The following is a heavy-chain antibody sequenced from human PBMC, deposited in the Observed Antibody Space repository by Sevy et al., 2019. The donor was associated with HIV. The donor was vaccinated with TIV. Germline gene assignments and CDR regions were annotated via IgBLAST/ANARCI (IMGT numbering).Heavy chain of an antibody. CDR1: GFTFSSYD. CDR2: NTTSGGTI. CDR3: ARDKMGGSFDI. V-gene: IGHV3-48*01. D-gene: IGHD3-16*01. J-gene: IGHJ3*02. Sequence: GGSLRLSCAASGFTFSSYDMNWVRQAPGKGLEWVSFNTTSGGTIYYADSVKGRLTVSRDSAENSLYLQMNSLRVEDTAVYYCARDKMGGSFDIWGQGTMVTVSS.